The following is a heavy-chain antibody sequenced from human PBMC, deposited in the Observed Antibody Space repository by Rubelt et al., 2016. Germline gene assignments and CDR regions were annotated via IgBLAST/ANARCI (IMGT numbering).Heavy chain of an antibody. V-gene: IGHV5-10-1*01. CDR3: ARHAGDGGNSEDWFDP. J-gene: IGHJ5*02. D-gene: IGHD4-23*01. CDR2: IDPRDSYT. CDR1: GYRFTSYW. Sequence: EVQLVQSGAEVKKPGESLRISCKGSGYRFTSYWISWVRQMPGKGLEWMGRIDPRDSYTNYHPSFPGHVPISADKSISTAYLQWSSLKASDTAMYYCARHAGDGGNSEDWFDPWGQGTLVTVSS.